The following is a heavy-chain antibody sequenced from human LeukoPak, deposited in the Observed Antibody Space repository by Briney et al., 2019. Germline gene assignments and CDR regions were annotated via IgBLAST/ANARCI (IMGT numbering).Heavy chain of an antibody. CDR3: ARQYISGQWYFDY. V-gene: IGHV3-23*01. CDR2: ISGSGGST. J-gene: IGHJ4*02. D-gene: IGHD5-18*01. CDR1: GFTFSSYG. Sequence: GGSLRLSCAASGFTFSSYGMSWVRQAPGKGLEWVSAISGSGGSTYYADSVKGRFTISRDNSKNTLYLQMNSLIPEDTAVYYCARQYISGQWYFDYWGQGTLVTVSS.